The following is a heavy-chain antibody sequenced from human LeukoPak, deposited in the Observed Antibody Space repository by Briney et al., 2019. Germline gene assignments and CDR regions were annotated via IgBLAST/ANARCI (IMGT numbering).Heavy chain of an antibody. Sequence: SVKVSFKASGGTFISYAISWVRQAPGQGLEWMGGIIPIFGTANYAQKFQGRVTITADESTSTAYMELSSLRSEDTAVYYCARRTYYYDSSLDYWGQGTLVTVSS. D-gene: IGHD3-22*01. CDR1: GGTFISYA. CDR3: ARRTYYYDSSLDY. J-gene: IGHJ4*02. V-gene: IGHV1-69*01. CDR2: IIPIFGTA.